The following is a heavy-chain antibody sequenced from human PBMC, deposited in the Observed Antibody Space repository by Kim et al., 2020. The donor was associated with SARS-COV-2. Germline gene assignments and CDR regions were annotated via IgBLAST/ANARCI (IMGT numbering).Heavy chain of an antibody. V-gene: IGHV7-4-1*02. J-gene: IGHJ3*02. Sequence: QGFTGRFVFSLDTSVSTAYLQISSLKAEDTAVYYCARVQWLVPNDAFDIWGQGTMVTVSS. CDR3: ARVQWLVPNDAFDI. D-gene: IGHD6-19*01.